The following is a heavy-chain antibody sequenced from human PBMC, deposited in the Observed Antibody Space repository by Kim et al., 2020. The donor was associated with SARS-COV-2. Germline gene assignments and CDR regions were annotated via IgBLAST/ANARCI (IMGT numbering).Heavy chain of an antibody. V-gene: IGHV4-31*02. D-gene: IGHD3-10*01. Sequence: NPSLKSRVTISVDTSKNQFSLKLSSVTAADTAVYYCASPSGRGYYYGMDVWGQGTTVTVSS. CDR3: ASPSGRGYYYGMDV. J-gene: IGHJ6*02.